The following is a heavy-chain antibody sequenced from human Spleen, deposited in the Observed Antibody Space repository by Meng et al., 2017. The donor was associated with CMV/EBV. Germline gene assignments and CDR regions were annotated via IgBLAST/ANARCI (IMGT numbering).Heavy chain of an antibody. CDR3: ARGGTVVIPLDY. CDR1: GYSISSGYY. Sequence: SETLSLTCTVSGYSISSGYYWGWIRQPPGKGLEWIGSIYHSGSTYYNPSPKSRVTISVDTSKNQFSLKLSPVTAAATAVYYCARGGTVVIPLDYWGQGTLVTVSS. CDR2: IYHSGST. D-gene: IGHD4-23*01. V-gene: IGHV4-38-2*02. J-gene: IGHJ4*02.